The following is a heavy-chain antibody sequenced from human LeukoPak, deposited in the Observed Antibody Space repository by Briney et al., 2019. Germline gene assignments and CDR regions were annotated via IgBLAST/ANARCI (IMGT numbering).Heavy chain of an antibody. J-gene: IGHJ6*03. CDR3: ARTVYYDILTDYGDYYYMDV. Sequence: ASVKVSCKASGYTFTSYGISWVRQAPGQGLEWMGWISAYNGNTNYAQKLQGRVTMTTDTSTSTAYMELRGLRSDDTAVYYRARTVYYDILTDYGDYYYMDVWGKGTTATVSS. D-gene: IGHD3-9*01. CDR1: GYTFTSYG. V-gene: IGHV1-18*01. CDR2: ISAYNGNT.